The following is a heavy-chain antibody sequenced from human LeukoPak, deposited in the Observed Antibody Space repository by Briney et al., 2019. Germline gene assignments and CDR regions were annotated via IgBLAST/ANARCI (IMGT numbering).Heavy chain of an antibody. V-gene: IGHV3-30-3*01. CDR3: ARDMAPALYSSSGWSGAFDI. CDR1: GFTFSSYA. J-gene: IGHJ3*02. CDR2: ISYDGSNK. Sequence: GRSLRLSCAASGFTFSSYAMHWVRQAPGKGLEWVAVISYDGSNKYYADFVEGRFTISRDNSKNTLYLQMNSLRAEDTAVYYCARDMAPALYSSSGWSGAFDIWGQGTMVTVSS. D-gene: IGHD6-19*01.